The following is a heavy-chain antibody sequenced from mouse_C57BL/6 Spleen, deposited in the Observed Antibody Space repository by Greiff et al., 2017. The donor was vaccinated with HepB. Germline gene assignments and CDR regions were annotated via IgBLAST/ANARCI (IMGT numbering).Heavy chain of an antibody. CDR1: GYAFTNYL. Sequence: QVHVKQSGAELVRPGTSVKVSCKASGYAFTNYLIEWVKQRPGQGLEWIGVINPGSGGTNYNEKFKGKATLTADKSSSTAYMQLSSLTSEDSAVYFCAKNYGSGGFAYWGQGTLVTVSA. D-gene: IGHD1-1*01. J-gene: IGHJ3*01. V-gene: IGHV1-54*01. CDR2: INPGSGGT. CDR3: AKNYGSGGFAY.